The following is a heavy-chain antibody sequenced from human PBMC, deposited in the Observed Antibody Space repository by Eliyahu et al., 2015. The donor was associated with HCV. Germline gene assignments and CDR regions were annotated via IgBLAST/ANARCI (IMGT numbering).Heavy chain of an antibody. D-gene: IGHD6-25*01. J-gene: IGHJ6*02. Sequence: EVQLVQSGAEVKEPGQSLKIXCKGAGYTFATSWIAWVRQMPGKGLEWMGMIYPSDYDTKYSPSFQGQVTISTDKSVNTAYLQWSSLKASDTAMYYCARREAATPYGMDVWGQGTAVTVSS. V-gene: IGHV5-51*01. CDR1: GYTFATSW. CDR2: IYPSDYDT. CDR3: ARREAATPYGMDV.